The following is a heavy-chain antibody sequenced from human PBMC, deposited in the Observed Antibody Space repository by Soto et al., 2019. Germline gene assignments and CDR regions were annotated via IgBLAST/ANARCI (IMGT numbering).Heavy chain of an antibody. CDR1: GYSISSGYY. J-gene: IGHJ6*02. CDR2: IYHSGST. CDR3: AREGPNRGIAVAGTFPLYYYYGMDV. D-gene: IGHD6-19*01. V-gene: IGHV4-38-2*02. Sequence: SETLSLTCAVSGYSISSGYYWGWIRQPPWKGLEWIGSIYHSGSTYYNPSLKSRVTISLYTSKNQFSLKLSSVTAADTAVYYCAREGPNRGIAVAGTFPLYYYYGMDVWGQGTTVTVSS.